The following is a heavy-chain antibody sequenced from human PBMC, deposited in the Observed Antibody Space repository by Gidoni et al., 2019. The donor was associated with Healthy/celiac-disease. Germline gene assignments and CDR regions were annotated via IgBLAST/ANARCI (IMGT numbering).Heavy chain of an antibody. CDR2: IYHSGST. V-gene: IGHV4-30-2*01. CDR3: ARVYCSSTSCSYNWFDP. D-gene: IGHD2-2*01. J-gene: IGHJ5*02. CDR1: GGSISSGGYS. Sequence: QLQLQESGSGLVKPSQTLSLTCAVSGGSISSGGYSWSWIRQPPGKGLEWIGYIYHSGSTYYSPSLKSRVTISVDRSKNQFSLKLSSVTAADTAVYYCARVYCSSTSCSYNWFDPWGQGTLVTVSS.